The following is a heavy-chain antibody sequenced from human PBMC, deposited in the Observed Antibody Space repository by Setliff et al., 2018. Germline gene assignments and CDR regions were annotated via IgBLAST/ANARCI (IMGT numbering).Heavy chain of an antibody. V-gene: IGHV4-38-2*02. CDR3: ARDRTAYTYGLDV. Sequence: PSESLSLTCGVSGYSISSVHFWGWIRQPPGKGLEWLGNIFHSGNTNFNPSLRSRVNMAVDTSNNQFVLNLKAVPAADTAVYYCARDRTAYTYGLDVWGQGTTVTVSS. CDR1: GYSISSVHF. J-gene: IGHJ6*02. D-gene: IGHD3-16*01. CDR2: IFHSGNT.